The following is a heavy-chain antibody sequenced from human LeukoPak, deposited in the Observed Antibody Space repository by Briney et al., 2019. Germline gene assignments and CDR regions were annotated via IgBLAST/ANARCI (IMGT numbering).Heavy chain of an antibody. V-gene: IGHV3-23*01. J-gene: IGHJ5*02. CDR3: ARGGDYYDSSDHTNWFDP. D-gene: IGHD3-3*01. CDR2: IYGRGFRR. Sequence: GGSLRLSCVGSGFSFSGYAMRGVRQRPGGGGGWASAIYGRGFRRYYADSVKGRFTVSRDNVNNTLFLKINDLRVEDTAVYYCARGGDYYDSSDHTNWFDPWGQGTLVTVSS. CDR1: GFSFSGYA.